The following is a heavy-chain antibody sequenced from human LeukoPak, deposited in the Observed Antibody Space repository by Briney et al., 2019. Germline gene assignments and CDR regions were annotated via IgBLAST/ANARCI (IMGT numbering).Heavy chain of an antibody. D-gene: IGHD2/OR15-2a*01. CDR1: KFTFMNYA. CDR3: AKRGEVSTYYYFES. J-gene: IGHJ4*02. Sequence: GGSLRLSCTASKFTFMNYAMHWVRQAPGKGLEWLSTIGSAGGGIFYADSVKGRFTISRDNSKSTLFLQMDSLRVEDTALYYCAKRGEVSTYYYFESWGQGALVTVSS. V-gene: IGHV3-23*01. CDR2: IGSAGGGI.